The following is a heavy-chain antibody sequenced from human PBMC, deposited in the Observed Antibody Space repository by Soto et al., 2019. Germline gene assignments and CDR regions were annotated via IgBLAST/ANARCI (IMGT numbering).Heavy chain of an antibody. J-gene: IGHJ5*02. Sequence: PETLSLTCTVSGGSISSSSYYWGWIRQPPGKGLEWIGSIYYSGSTYYNPSLKSRVTISVDTSKNQFSLKLSSVTAADTAVYYCARKGTSGYYNWFDPWGQGTLVTVSS. D-gene: IGHD3-22*01. CDR2: IYYSGST. V-gene: IGHV4-39*01. CDR3: ARKGTSGYYNWFDP. CDR1: GGSISSSSYY.